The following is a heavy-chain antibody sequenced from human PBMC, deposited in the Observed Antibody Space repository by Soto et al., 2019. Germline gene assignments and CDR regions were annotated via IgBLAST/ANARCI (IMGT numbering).Heavy chain of an antibody. CDR3: ARDRMFSTIFGVGNNWFDP. CDR1: GGSISSYY. J-gene: IGHJ5*02. V-gene: IGHV4-59*01. D-gene: IGHD3-3*01. CDR2: IYYSGST. Sequence: SETLSLTCTVSGGSISSYYWSWIRQPPGKGLEWIGYIYYSGSTNYNPSLKSRVTISVDTSKNQFSLKLSSVTAADTAVYYCARDRMFSTIFGVGNNWFDPWGQGTLVTVS.